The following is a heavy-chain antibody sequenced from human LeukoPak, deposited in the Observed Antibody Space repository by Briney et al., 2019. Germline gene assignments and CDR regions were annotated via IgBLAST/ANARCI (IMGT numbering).Heavy chain of an antibody. Sequence: SETLSLTCAVYVGSFCGYYWSWIRHPPWKGLEWIGEINHSGSTNYNPSLKSRVTISVDTSKNQFSLKLSSVTAADTAVYYCARGQYVLRYFDWLSYGMDVWGQGTTATVSS. J-gene: IGHJ6*02. V-gene: IGHV4-34*01. CDR2: INHSGST. D-gene: IGHD3-9*01. CDR3: ARGQYVLRYFDWLSYGMDV. CDR1: VGSFCGYY.